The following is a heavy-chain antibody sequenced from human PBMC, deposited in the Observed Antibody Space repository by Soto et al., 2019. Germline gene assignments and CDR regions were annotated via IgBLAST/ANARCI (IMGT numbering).Heavy chain of an antibody. J-gene: IGHJ4*02. CDR3: ARDRGINIAVADDLGY. V-gene: IGHV1-69*08. D-gene: IGHD6-19*01. Sequence: QVQLVQSGAEVKKPGSSVKVSCKASGGTFSSYTISWVRQAPGQGLEWMGRIIPILGIANYAQKLQGRVTITADKSTSTSYMELSSLRSEDTAVYYCARDRGINIAVADDLGYWGQGTLVTVSS. CDR2: IIPILGIA. CDR1: GGTFSSYT.